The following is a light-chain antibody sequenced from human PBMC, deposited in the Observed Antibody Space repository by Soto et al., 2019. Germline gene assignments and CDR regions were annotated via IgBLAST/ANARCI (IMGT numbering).Light chain of an antibody. Sequence: QSVLTQPPSASGTPGQRVTISCSGSSSNIGSNYVYWYQQLPGTAPKLLIYRNNQRPSGVPDRFSGSKSGTSASLAISGLRSEDGADYYCAAWDDSLSGDWVFGGGTKVTVL. CDR1: SSNIGSNY. J-gene: IGLJ3*02. CDR2: RNN. CDR3: AAWDDSLSGDWV. V-gene: IGLV1-47*01.